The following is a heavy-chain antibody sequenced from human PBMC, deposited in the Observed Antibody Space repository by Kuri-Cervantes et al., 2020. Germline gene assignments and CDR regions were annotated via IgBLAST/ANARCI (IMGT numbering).Heavy chain of an antibody. CDR3: AKVGDVLRNFDYLGGGFDY. CDR1: GFTFSSYW. D-gene: IGHD3-9*01. CDR2: INSDGSST. Sequence: GESLKISCAASGFTFSSYWMHWVRQAPGKGLVWVSRINSDGSSTSYADSVKGRFTISRDNAKNSMDLEMNSLRAEDTALYYCAKVGDVLRNFDYLGGGFDYWGRGTLVTVSS. J-gene: IGHJ4*02. V-gene: IGHV3-74*01.